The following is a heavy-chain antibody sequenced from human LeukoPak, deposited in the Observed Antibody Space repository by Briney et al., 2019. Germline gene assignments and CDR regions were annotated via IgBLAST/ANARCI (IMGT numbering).Heavy chain of an antibody. Sequence: GASVKVSCKASGYTFTSYSINWVRQAPGQGLEWMGWISAYNGNSHYTQKFQGRVTMTTDTSTSTAYMELRSLRSDDTAVYYCAPRSGRPFPFDYWGQGTLVTVS. CDR3: APRSGRPFPFDY. D-gene: IGHD1-26*01. CDR2: ISAYNGNS. V-gene: IGHV1-18*01. J-gene: IGHJ4*02. CDR1: GYTFTSYS.